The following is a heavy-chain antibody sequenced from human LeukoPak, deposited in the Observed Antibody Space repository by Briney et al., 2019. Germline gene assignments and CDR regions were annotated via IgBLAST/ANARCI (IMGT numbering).Heavy chain of an antibody. Sequence: PSETLSLTCTVSGGSISSSSYYWGWIRQPPGKGLEWIGSIYYSGSTYYNPSLKSRVTISIDTSKNQFSLKLCSVTAADTAVYYCARVTMPYYFDYWGQGTLVTVSS. CDR1: GGSISSSSYY. CDR2: IYYSGST. J-gene: IGHJ4*02. V-gene: IGHV4-39*01. CDR3: ARVTMPYYFDY. D-gene: IGHD4-17*01.